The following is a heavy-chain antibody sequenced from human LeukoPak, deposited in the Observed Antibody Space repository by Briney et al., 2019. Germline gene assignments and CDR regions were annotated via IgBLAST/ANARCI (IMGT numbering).Heavy chain of an antibody. CDR3: ATDLAIAAAGTGTTRDY. CDR1: GYTLTELS. D-gene: IGHD6-13*01. J-gene: IGHJ4*02. Sequence: GASVKVSCKVSGYTLTELSMHWVRQAPGKGREWMGGFDPEDGETIYAQKFQGRVTMTEDTSTDTAYMELSSLRSEDTAVYYCATDLAIAAAGTGTTRDYWGQGTLVTVSS. CDR2: FDPEDGET. V-gene: IGHV1-24*01.